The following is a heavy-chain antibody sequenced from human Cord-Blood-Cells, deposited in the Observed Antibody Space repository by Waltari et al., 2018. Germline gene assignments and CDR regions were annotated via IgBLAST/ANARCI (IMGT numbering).Heavy chain of an antibody. V-gene: IGHV4-31*03. CDR3: ARQSSSWYAFDI. CDR1: GGSISSGGHY. J-gene: IGHJ3*02. D-gene: IGHD6-13*01. CDR2: IYYSGST. Sequence: QVQLQESGPGLVKPSQTLSLTCTVPGGSISSGGHYWSWIRQHPGKGLEWIGYIYYSGSTYYNPSLKSRVTISVDTSKNQFSLKLSSVTAADTAMYYCARQSSSWYAFDIWGQGTMVTVSS.